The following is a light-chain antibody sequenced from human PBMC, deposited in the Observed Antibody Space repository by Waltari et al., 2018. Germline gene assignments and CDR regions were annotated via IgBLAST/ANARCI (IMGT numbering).Light chain of an antibody. J-gene: IGKJ2*01. CDR3: MQGTHWPPYT. V-gene: IGKV2-30*02. Sequence: DVVMTQSPLSLSVTLGQQASISCRSSQSLVHSDGHTYLNWFQQRPGQSPRRLIYKISNRDSGVPDRFSGSGSGTDFTLKISRVEAEDVGVYYCMQGTHWPPYTFGQGTKLEIK. CDR1: QSLVHSDGHTY. CDR2: KIS.